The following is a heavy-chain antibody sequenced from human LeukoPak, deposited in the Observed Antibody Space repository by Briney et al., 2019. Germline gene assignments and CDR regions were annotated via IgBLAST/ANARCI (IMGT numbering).Heavy chain of an antibody. J-gene: IGHJ6*03. D-gene: IGHD5-18*01. CDR3: TSRGYSYGYWADYYMDV. Sequence: GGSLRLSCAASGFTFSSYAMSWVRQASGKGLEWVGRIRSKANSYATAYAASVKGRFTISRDDSKNTAYLQMNSLKTEDTAVYYCTSRGYSYGYWADYYMDVWGKGTTVTVSS. V-gene: IGHV3-73*01. CDR2: IRSKANSYAT. CDR1: GFTFSSYA.